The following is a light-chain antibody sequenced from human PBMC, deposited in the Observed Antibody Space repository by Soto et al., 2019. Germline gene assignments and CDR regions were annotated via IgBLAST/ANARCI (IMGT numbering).Light chain of an antibody. CDR3: QQDGSSAPIT. CDR2: GAS. J-gene: IGKJ5*01. Sequence: EIVMTQSPGTLSLSPGETVTLSCRASQSIDSNYLSWYQQRPGQAPRLLISGASTRATGIPARFSGSGSGTDFTLTISSLQAEDFAVYYCQQDGSSAPITFGQGTRLEIK. CDR1: QSIDSNY. V-gene: IGKV3D-7*01.